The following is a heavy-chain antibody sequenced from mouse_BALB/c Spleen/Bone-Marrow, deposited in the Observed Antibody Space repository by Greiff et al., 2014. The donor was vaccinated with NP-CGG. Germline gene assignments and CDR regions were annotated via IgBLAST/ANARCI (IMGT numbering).Heavy chain of an antibody. CDR3: AREGNYGYFDY. J-gene: IGHJ2*01. D-gene: IGHD1-1*01. CDR1: GFTFSDCY. CDR2: ISDGGSYT. Sequence: EVHLVESGGGLVKPGGSLKLSCAASGFTFSDCYMYWVRQTPEKRLEWVATISDGGSYTYYPDSVKGRFTISRDNAKNNLYLQMSSLKSEDTAIYYCAREGNYGYFDYWGQGTTLTVSS. V-gene: IGHV5-4*02.